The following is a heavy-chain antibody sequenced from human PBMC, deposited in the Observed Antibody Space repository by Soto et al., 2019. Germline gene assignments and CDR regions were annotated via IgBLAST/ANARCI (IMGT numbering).Heavy chain of an antibody. Sequence: EVQLLESGGGLVQPGGSLRLSCAASGFTFSSYAMSWVRQAPGKGLEWDSAISGSGGSTYYADSVKGRFTISRDNSKNTLYLQMNRLRAEDTAVYYCAKCTAMIVVVQRWGQGTLVTVSS. CDR2: ISGSGGST. J-gene: IGHJ4*02. CDR3: AKCTAMIVVVQR. V-gene: IGHV3-23*01. CDR1: GFTFSSYA. D-gene: IGHD3-22*01.